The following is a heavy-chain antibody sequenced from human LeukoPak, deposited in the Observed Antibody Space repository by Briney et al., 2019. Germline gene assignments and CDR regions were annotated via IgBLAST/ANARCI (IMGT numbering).Heavy chain of an antibody. CDR1: GFTFSSYT. CDR3: AKLRQTMVRSSLDV. J-gene: IGHJ6*04. CDR2: ISTSSSYI. V-gene: IGHV3-21*04. D-gene: IGHD3-10*01. Sequence: PGGSLRLSCAASGFTFSSYTMNWVRQAPGEGLEWVSSISTSSSYIYYADSVKGRFTISRDNARNSLYLEMNSLRAEDTAVYYCAKLRQTMVRSSLDVWGKGTTVTISS.